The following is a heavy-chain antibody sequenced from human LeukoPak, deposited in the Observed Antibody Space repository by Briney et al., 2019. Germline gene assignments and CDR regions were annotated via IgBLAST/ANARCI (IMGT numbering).Heavy chain of an antibody. Sequence: GASVKVSCKASGYTFTGYYMHWVRQAPGQGLEWMGRINPNSGGTNYAQKFQGRVTMTRDTSISTAYMELSRLRSDDTAVYYCARDWRISSGWYLFGYWGQGTLVTVSS. J-gene: IGHJ4*02. D-gene: IGHD6-19*01. CDR2: INPNSGGT. CDR1: GYTFTGYY. V-gene: IGHV1-2*06. CDR3: ARDWRISSGWYLFGY.